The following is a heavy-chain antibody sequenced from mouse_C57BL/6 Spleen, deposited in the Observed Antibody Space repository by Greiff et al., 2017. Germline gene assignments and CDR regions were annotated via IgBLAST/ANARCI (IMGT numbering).Heavy chain of an antibody. J-gene: IGHJ2*01. CDR3: ARARLLRPFDY. CDR2: IDPSDSYT. V-gene: IGHV1-69*01. D-gene: IGHD1-2*01. CDR1: GYTFTSYW. Sequence: QVQLKQPGAELVMPGASVKLSCKASGYTFTSYWMHWVKQRPGQGLEWIGEIDPSDSYTNYNQKFKGKSTLTVDKSSSTAYMQLSSLTSEDSAVYYCARARLLRPFDYWGQGTTLTVSS.